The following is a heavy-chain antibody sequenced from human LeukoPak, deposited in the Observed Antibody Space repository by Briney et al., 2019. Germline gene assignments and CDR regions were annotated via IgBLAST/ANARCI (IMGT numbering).Heavy chain of an antibody. D-gene: IGHD3-9*01. CDR3: AKWGDYDGLTGYDSDC. V-gene: IGHV3-23*01. CDR2: ITGSGGTT. J-gene: IGHJ4*02. CDR1: GFTFSNYA. Sequence: GGSLRLSCAAPGFTFSNYAMSWVRQAPGKGLEWVSAITGSGGTTWYADSVKGHFTISRDNSKNTLYLQMNSLGAEDTAVYYCAKWGDYDGLTGYDSDCWGQGTLVTVSS.